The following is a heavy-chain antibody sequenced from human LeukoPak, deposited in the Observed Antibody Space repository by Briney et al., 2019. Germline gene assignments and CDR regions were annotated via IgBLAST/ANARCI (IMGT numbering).Heavy chain of an antibody. V-gene: IGHV3-7*01. D-gene: IGHD6-13*01. Sequence: PGGSLRLSCAASGFTFSTYWMSWVRQAPGKGLEWVANINQDGSGKYYVDSVKGRFTISRDNAKNSLYLQMNSLRAEDTAVYYCARDVDSSWLDAFDIWGQGTMVTVSS. J-gene: IGHJ3*02. CDR1: GFTFSTYW. CDR3: ARDVDSSWLDAFDI. CDR2: INQDGSGK.